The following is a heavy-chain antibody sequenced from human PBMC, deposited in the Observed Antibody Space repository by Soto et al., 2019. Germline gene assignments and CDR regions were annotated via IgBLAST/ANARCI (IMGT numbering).Heavy chain of an antibody. J-gene: IGHJ4*02. V-gene: IGHV3-33*06. CDR1: GFTFSSYG. CDR3: AKGVGSSGWYYFDY. D-gene: IGHD6-19*01. CDR2: IWYGGSNK. Sequence: PGGSLRLSCAASGFTFSSYGMHWVRQAPGKGLEWVAVIWYGGSNKYYADSVKGRFTISRDNSKNTLYLQMNSLRAEDTAIYYCAKGVGSSGWYYFDYWGQGTLVTVSS.